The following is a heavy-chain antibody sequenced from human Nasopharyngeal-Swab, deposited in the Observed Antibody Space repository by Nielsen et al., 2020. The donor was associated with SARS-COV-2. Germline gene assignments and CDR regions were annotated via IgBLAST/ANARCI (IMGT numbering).Heavy chain of an antibody. D-gene: IGHD5-24*01. CDR3: ARGGWLRKDYYYVYYYMDV. V-gene: IGHV1-69*10. J-gene: IGHJ6*03. CDR2: IIPILPIT. CDR1: GGTFSSYG. Sequence: SVKVSCKTSGGTFSSYGISWFRQAPGQGLEWMGGIIPILPITNYAQKFQDRVTITADKSTSTAYMELSSLRSEDTAAYYCARGGWLRKDYYYVYYYMDVWGKGTTVTVSS.